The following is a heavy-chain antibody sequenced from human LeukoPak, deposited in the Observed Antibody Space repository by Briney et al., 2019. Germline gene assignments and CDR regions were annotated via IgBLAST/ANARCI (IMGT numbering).Heavy chain of an antibody. CDR1: GFRFSSYE. CDR2: IGNTGRTI. D-gene: IGHD1-14*01. CDR3: VRGDRYFFDY. J-gene: IGHJ4*02. Sequence: PGGSLRLSCVASGFRFSSYEMNWVRQAPGRGLEWVSYIGNTGRTIYYVDSVKGRFTVSRDNAKNSLYLQMNSLRAEDTAIYYCVRGDRYFFDYWGQGTLVTVSS. V-gene: IGHV3-48*03.